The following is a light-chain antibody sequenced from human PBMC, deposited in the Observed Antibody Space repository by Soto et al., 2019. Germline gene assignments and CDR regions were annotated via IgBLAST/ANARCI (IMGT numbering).Light chain of an antibody. CDR2: GAS. J-gene: IGKJ5*01. CDR1: QSVSNSY. Sequence: EIVLTQSPGTLSLSPGERATLSCKASQSVSNSYLAWYQQKPGQAPRLLMYGASNRATGIPDRFSGSGSETDCTLTISRLEPEDVAVYYCQQYGTTRITFGQGTRLEIK. V-gene: IGKV3-20*01. CDR3: QQYGTTRIT.